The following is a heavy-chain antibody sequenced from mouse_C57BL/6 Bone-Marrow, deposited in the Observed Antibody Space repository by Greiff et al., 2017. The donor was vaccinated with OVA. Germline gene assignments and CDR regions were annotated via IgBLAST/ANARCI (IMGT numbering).Heavy chain of an antibody. CDR1: GFTFSSYA. CDR3: SRVLDAMDN. CDR2: ISSGGYYI. V-gene: IGHV5S21*01. Sequence: EVMLVESGEGLVKPGGSLKLSCAASGFTFSSYAMSWVRQTPEKRLEWVAYISSGGYYIYYSDTVKGRFTISRDNARNALYLQMSSLKSEDTAMYIYSRVLDAMDNWDQGNSVTVSS. J-gene: IGHJ4*01. D-gene: IGHD1-1*01.